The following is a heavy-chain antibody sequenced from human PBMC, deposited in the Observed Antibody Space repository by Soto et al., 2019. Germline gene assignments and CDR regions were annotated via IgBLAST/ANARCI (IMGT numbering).Heavy chain of an antibody. D-gene: IGHD3-10*01. Sequence: QVQLEQYGAEVKKPGSSVKVSCKASGDTFSFYTLNWVRQAPGQGFEWVGRVNPILAMSSSAHKFQGRVSMFADKSTGTAYMELRSLRSDDTAVYYCATSYGSGSSPFDYRGQGTLVTVSS. V-gene: IGHV1-69*02. CDR3: ATSYGSGSSPFDY. CDR1: GDTFSFYT. CDR2: VNPILAMS. J-gene: IGHJ4*02.